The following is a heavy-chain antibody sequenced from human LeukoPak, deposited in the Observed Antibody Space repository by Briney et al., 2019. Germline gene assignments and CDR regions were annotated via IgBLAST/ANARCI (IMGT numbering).Heavy chain of an antibody. CDR1: GFTFSSYW. D-gene: IGHD3-22*01. CDR3: ARSENYYDSSGYEDY. V-gene: IGHV3-7*01. J-gene: IGHJ4*02. Sequence: GGSLRLSCAASGFTFSSYWMSWVRQAPGKGLEWVANIKQDGSEKYYVDSVKGRFTISRDNAKNSLYLQMNSLRAEDTAVYYCARSENYYDSSGYEDYWGQGTLVTVSS. CDR2: IKQDGSEK.